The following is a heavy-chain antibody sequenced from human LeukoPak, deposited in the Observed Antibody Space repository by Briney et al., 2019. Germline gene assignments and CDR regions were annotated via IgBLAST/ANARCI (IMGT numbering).Heavy chain of an antibody. J-gene: IGHJ4*02. CDR2: ISGSAGST. CDR1: GFTFSDYA. D-gene: IGHD3-22*01. Sequence: GGSLRLSCVASGFTFSDYAMSWVRQAPGKGLEWVSAISGSAGSTYYADSVKGRFTISRDNSKNTLYLQMNSLRAEDTAIYYCAKTYYYDSSGYYYVFDDWGQGTLVTVSS. CDR3: AKTYYYDSSGYYYVFDD. V-gene: IGHV3-23*01.